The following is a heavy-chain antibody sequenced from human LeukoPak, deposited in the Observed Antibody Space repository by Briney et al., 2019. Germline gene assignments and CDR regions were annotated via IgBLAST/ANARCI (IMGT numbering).Heavy chain of an antibody. Sequence: SETLSLTCTVSGGSISSYYWSWIRQPAGKGLEWIGRIYTSGSTNYNPSLKSRVTMSVDTSKNLFSLNLTSVTAADTAVYYCARLYYDILSSYYYFDYWGQGTLVTVSS. CDR2: IYTSGST. V-gene: IGHV4-4*07. CDR1: GGSISSYY. D-gene: IGHD3-9*01. J-gene: IGHJ4*02. CDR3: ARLYYDILSSYYYFDY.